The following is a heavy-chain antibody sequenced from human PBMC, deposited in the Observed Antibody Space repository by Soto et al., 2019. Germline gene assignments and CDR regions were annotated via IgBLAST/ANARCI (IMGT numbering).Heavy chain of an antibody. CDR1: GGSFSGYY. Sequence: PSETLSLTCAVYGGSFSGYYWSWIRQPPGKGLEWIGEINHSGSTNYNPSLKSRVTISVDTSKNQFSLKLSSVTAADTAVYYCARAGIAAAGYFDYWGQGTLVTV. CDR3: ARAGIAAAGYFDY. J-gene: IGHJ4*02. D-gene: IGHD6-13*01. CDR2: INHSGST. V-gene: IGHV4-34*01.